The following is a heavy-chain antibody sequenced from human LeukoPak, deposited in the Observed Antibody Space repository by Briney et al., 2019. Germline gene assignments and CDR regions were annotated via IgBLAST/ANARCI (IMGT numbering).Heavy chain of an antibody. V-gene: IGHV3-30-3*01. CDR2: ISYDGSNK. J-gene: IGHJ4*02. D-gene: IGHD3-10*01. CDR3: ARDIRVTYYYGSGSSIPGW. Sequence: PGRSLRLSCAASGFTFSSYAMHWVRQAQGKGLEWVASISYDGSNKYYADYVKGRFTISRDNSKNTLYLQMNSLRAEDTAVYYCARDIRVTYYYGSGSSIPGWWGQGTLVTVSS. CDR1: GFTFSSYA.